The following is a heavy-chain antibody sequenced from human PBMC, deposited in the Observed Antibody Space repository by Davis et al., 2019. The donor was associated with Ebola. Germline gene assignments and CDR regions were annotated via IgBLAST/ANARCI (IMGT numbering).Heavy chain of an antibody. Sequence: ASVKVSCKASGYTFNTYGISWVRQAPGQGLEWLGWISGYNGNPHYAQKLQGRVTLTTDTSTSTAYMELRSLRSDDTAVYYRASSDSGYDRRGYYYYGMDVWGKGTTVTVSS. V-gene: IGHV1-18*04. CDR3: ASSDSGYDRRGYYYYGMDV. CDR2: ISGYNGNP. J-gene: IGHJ6*04. D-gene: IGHD5-12*01. CDR1: GYTFNTYG.